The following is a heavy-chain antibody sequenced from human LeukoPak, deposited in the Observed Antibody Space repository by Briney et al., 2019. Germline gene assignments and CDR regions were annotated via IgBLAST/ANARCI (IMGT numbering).Heavy chain of an antibody. CDR3: AREQYYDFWSGYYNDAFDI. CDR2: IYSGGST. J-gene: IGHJ3*02. D-gene: IGHD3-3*01. V-gene: IGHV3-66*01. CDR1: GFTVSSNY. Sequence: GGSLRLSCAASGFTVSSNYMSWVRQAPGKGLEWVSVIYSGGSTYYADSVKGRFTISRDNSKNTLYLQMNSLRAEDTAVYYCAREQYYDFWSGYYNDAFDIWGQGTMVTVSS.